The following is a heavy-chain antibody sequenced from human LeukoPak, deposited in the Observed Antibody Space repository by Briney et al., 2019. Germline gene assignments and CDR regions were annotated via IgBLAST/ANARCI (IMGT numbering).Heavy chain of an antibody. D-gene: IGHD3-9*01. CDR3: AKQLRYFDWLPAAGDY. V-gene: IGHV3-23*01. CDR1: GFTFSGYA. J-gene: IGHJ4*02. Sequence: GGSLRLSCAASGFTFSGYAMSWVRQAPGKGLEWVSAISGSGGSTYYADSVKGRFTISRDNSKNTLYLQMNSLRAEDTAVYYCAKQLRYFDWLPAAGDYWGQGTLVTVSS. CDR2: ISGSGGST.